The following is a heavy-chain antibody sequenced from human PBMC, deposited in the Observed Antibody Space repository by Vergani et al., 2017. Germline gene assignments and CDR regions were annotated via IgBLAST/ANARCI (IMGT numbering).Heavy chain of an antibody. CDR2: CNPEHGEV. V-gene: IGHV1-24*01. CDR3: SIVTDYYDISGYYLDY. Sequence: QVQLVQSGSEVRKPGASVKVSCQVSGYSLTALTIHWVRQAPGKGLEWMGGCNPEHGEVTFTHHIQGRVTMTEDRSTDTAYMELSSLRPEDTALYYCSIVTDYYDISGYYLDYWGQGTLVTVSS. J-gene: IGHJ4*02. D-gene: IGHD3-22*01. CDR1: GYSLTALT.